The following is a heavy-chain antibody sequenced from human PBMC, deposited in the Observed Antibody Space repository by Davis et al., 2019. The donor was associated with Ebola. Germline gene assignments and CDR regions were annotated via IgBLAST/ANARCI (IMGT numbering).Heavy chain of an antibody. V-gene: IGHV5-51*01. Sequence: PGGSLRLSCQGFGYNFTTSWIGWVRQMPGKGLDWMGVIYPGDSDTRYSPSFQGQVTISADNSISTTYLQWSSLKASDSAMYYCARHCSSTSCDPYYYYGMDVWGQGTTVTVSS. CDR1: GYNFTTSW. CDR2: IYPGDSDT. D-gene: IGHD2-2*01. CDR3: ARHCSSTSCDPYYYYGMDV. J-gene: IGHJ6*02.